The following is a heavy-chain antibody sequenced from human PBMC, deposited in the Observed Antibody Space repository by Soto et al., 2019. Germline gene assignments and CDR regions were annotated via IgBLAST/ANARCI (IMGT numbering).Heavy chain of an antibody. J-gene: IGHJ6*02. CDR1: GFTFTSSA. CDR3: ARGGQLGTYYYYGMDV. D-gene: IGHD5-18*01. Sequence: SVKVSCKASGFTFTSSAMQWVRQARGQRLEWIGWIVVGSGNTNYAQKFQERITITRDMSTSTAYMELSSLRSEDTAVYYCARGGQLGTYYYYGMDVWGQGTTVTVSS. V-gene: IGHV1-58*02. CDR2: IVVGSGNT.